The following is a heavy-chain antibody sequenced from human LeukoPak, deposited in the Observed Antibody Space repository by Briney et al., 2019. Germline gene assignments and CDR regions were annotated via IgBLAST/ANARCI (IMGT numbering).Heavy chain of an antibody. CDR1: GGSISSYY. D-gene: IGHD3-22*01. Sequence: SETLSLTCTVSGGSISSYYWSWIRQPAGKGLEWIGRIYTSGSTNYNPSLKSRVTMSVDTSKNQFSLKLSSVTAADTAVYYCARGYYYDSSGYYYTGAFDIWGQGTMVNVSS. V-gene: IGHV4-4*07. J-gene: IGHJ3*02. CDR2: IYTSGST. CDR3: ARGYYYDSSGYYYTGAFDI.